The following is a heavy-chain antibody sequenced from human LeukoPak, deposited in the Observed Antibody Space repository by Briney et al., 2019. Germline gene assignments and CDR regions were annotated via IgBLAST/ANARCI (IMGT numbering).Heavy chain of an antibody. CDR1: GFTLSSYA. CDR3: ARDPYSGSYGNYYYYFMDV. CDR2: ISYDGSNK. Sequence: GRSLRLSCAASGFTLSSYAMHWVRQAPGKGLEWVAVISYDGSNKYYADSVKGRFTISRDNSKNTLYLQMNSLRAEDTAVYYCARDPYSGSYGNYYYYFMDVWGKGTTVTISS. D-gene: IGHD1-26*01. V-gene: IGHV3-30*04. J-gene: IGHJ6*03.